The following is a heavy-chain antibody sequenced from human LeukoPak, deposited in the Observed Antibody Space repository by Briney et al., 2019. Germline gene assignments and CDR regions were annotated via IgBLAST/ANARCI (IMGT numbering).Heavy chain of an antibody. Sequence: GASVKVSCKASGYTFTGYYMHWVRQAPGQGLEWMGWINPNSGGTNYAQKFQGRVTMTRDTSISTAYMELSRLRSDDTAVYYCARGSVVPAAIYYYYYMDVWGKGTTVTVSS. J-gene: IGHJ6*03. V-gene: IGHV1-2*02. CDR3: ARGSVVPAAIYYYYYMDV. D-gene: IGHD2-2*01. CDR1: GYTFTGYY. CDR2: INPNSGGT.